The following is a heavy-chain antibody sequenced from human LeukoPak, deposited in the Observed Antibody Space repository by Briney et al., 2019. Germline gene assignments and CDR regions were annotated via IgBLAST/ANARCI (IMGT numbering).Heavy chain of an antibody. J-gene: IGHJ4*02. CDR3: AKNYDFLTGYAS. V-gene: IGHV1-8*01. CDR1: GYTFTTYD. D-gene: IGHD3-9*01. Sequence: GASVKVSCKASGYTFTTYDINWVRQATGQGLEWMGWVNPSSGVTRYAQKFQGRVTMTRNTSISTAYTELSSLRSEDTAVYYCAKNYDFLTGYASWGQGTLVTVSS. CDR2: VNPSSGVT.